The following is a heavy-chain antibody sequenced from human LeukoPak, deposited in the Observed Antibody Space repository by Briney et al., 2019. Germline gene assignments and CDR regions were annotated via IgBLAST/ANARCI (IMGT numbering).Heavy chain of an antibody. Sequence: GGSLRLSCAASGFTFSSYPMSWVRQAPGKGLEWVSAISDSGGSTYYADSVKGRFTISRDNSKNTLYLQMNSLRAEDTSVYYCAKELKIAPAGTVGFDIWGQGTMVSVSS. D-gene: IGHD6-13*01. J-gene: IGHJ3*02. CDR3: AKELKIAPAGTVGFDI. CDR1: GFTFSSYP. CDR2: ISDSGGST. V-gene: IGHV3-23*01.